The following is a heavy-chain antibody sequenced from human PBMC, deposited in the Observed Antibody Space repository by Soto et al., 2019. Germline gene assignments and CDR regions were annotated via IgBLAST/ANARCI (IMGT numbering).Heavy chain of an antibody. V-gene: IGHV4-34*01. J-gene: IGHJ4*02. CDR3: ARARSGSGREAPNDY. D-gene: IGHD3-10*01. CDR1: GGSFSGYY. CDR2: INHSGST. Sequence: PSETLSLTCAVYGGSFSGYYWSWIRQPPGKGLEWIGEINHSGSTNYNPSLKSRVTISVDTSKNQFSLKLSSVTAADTAVYYCARARSGSGREAPNDYWGQGTLVTVSS.